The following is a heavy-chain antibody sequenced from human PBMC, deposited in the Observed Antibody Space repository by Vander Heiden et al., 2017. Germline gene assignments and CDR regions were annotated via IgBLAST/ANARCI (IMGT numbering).Heavy chain of an antibody. Sequence: EVQLLESGGGLVQPGGSLRLSCAASGFTFSSYAMSWVRQAPGKGLEGVSAISGSGGSTYYEDSVKGRFTISRDNSKNTLYLQMNSLRAEDTAVYYCAKDLRSIYCSGGSCSWGQGTLVTVSS. J-gene: IGHJ5*02. V-gene: IGHV3-23*01. CDR1: GFTFSSYA. CDR2: ISGSGGST. CDR3: AKDLRSIYCSGGSCS. D-gene: IGHD2-15*01.